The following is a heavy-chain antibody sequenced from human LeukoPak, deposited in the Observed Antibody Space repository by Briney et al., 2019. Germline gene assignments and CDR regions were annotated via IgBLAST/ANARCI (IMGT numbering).Heavy chain of an antibody. CDR1: GGSISSGGYY. D-gene: IGHD3-22*01. CDR2: THYSGNT. J-gene: IGHJ3*02. Sequence: IPSETLSLTCTVSGGSISSGGYYWSWIRQHPGKGLEWIGSTHYSGNTYYNPSLKSRVTISVDTSKNQFSLKLSSVTAADTAMYYCARTYYDSSDIYAFDIWGQGTMVTVSS. CDR3: ARTYYDSSDIYAFDI. V-gene: IGHV4-39*01.